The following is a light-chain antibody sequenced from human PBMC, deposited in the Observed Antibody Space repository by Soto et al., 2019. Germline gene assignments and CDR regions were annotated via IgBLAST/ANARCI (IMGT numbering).Light chain of an antibody. CDR1: QSVSSSY. Sequence: ELVLTQSPGTLSSSPGERATLSCRASQSVSSSYLAWYQQKPGQAPRLLIYDASNRATGIPARFSGSGSGTDFPLHISSLEPEDFAVYYCEQYGGSPPTFGQGTKVDI. J-gene: IGKJ1*01. V-gene: IGKV3-20*01. CDR3: EQYGGSPPT. CDR2: DAS.